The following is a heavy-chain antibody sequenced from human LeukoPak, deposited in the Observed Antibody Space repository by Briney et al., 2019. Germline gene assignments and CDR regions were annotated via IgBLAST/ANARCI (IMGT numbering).Heavy chain of an antibody. CDR2: ISGSGGST. Sequence: PGGSLRLSYAASGFTFSTYAMSWARQAPGKGLEWVSGISGSGGSTYYADSVKGRFTISRDNSKDTLYLQMNSLRAEDTAVYYCAKSKAAVAGTPDYWGQGTLVTVSS. CDR1: GFTFSTYA. CDR3: AKSKAAVAGTPDY. V-gene: IGHV3-23*01. D-gene: IGHD6-19*01. J-gene: IGHJ4*02.